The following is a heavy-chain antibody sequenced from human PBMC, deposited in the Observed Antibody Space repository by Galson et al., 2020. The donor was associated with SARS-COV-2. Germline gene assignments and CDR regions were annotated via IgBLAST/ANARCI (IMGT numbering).Heavy chain of an antibody. CDR1: GFTFSSYE. D-gene: IGHD2-15*01. V-gene: IGHV3-48*03. CDR3: ASPYLAAASFFGVCDI. CDR2: ISGSGTNM. Sequence: GGSLRLSCAGSGFTFSSYEMNWVRQAPGKGLEWVSYISGSGTNMYYADSVKGRFTISRDNARSSLYLQMTSLRAEDTAVYYCASPYLAAASFFGVCDIWGLGTMVTVSS. J-gene: IGHJ3*02.